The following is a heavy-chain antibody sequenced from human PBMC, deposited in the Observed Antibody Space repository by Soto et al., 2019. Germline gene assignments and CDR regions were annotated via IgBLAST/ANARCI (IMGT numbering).Heavy chain of an antibody. V-gene: IGHV3-30*18. Sequence: SGGSLRLSCAASGFTFSSYGMHWVRQAPGKGLEWVAVISYDGSNKYYADSVKGRFTISRDNSKNTLYLQMNSLRAEDTAVYYCAKDGSVTTGNFDYWGQGTLVTVSS. CDR1: GFTFSSYG. CDR3: AKDGSVTTGNFDY. CDR2: ISYDGSNK. J-gene: IGHJ4*02. D-gene: IGHD4-17*01.